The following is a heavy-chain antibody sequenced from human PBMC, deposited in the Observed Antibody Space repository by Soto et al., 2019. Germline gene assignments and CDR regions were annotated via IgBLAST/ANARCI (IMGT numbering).Heavy chain of an antibody. D-gene: IGHD3-10*01. V-gene: IGHV3-15*07. CDR2: IKSKTDGGTT. CDR3: ASTLDKILLYFGEEY. CDR1: GFTFKNTC. Sequence: GGSLRLSCAASGFTFKNTCMNWVRQTPGKGLEWVGRIKSKTDGGTTDYAAPVEGRFIILRDDSKNTLYLQMNSLKTDDTAVYYCASTLDKILLYFGEEYRGQGTLVTVSS. J-gene: IGHJ4*02.